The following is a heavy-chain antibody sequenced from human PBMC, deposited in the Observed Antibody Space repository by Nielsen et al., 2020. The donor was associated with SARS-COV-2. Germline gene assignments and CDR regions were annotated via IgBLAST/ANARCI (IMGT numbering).Heavy chain of an antibody. V-gene: IGHV3-7*01. D-gene: IGHD3-10*02. CDR3: ARHVYHGLDS. CDR2: ILQEGGEK. CDR1: GFTFTNNL. Sequence: GGSLRLSCAASGFTFTNNLMTWVRQVPGKGLEWVANILQEGGEKSYVDSVKGRFTISRDNAKTSVYLQMNSLRAEDTAVYYCARHVYHGLDSWGQGTLVIVSS. J-gene: IGHJ4*02.